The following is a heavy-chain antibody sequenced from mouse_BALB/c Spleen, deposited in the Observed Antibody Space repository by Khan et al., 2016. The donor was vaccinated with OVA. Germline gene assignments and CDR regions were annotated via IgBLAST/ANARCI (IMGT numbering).Heavy chain of an antibody. CDR2: INTYTGEP. Sequence: QIQLVQSGPELKKPGETVKISCKASGYTFTNYGMNWVKQSPGKGLKWMGWINTYTGEPTYADDFKGRFAFSLETSATTAYLQINNLRNEDTATYFCARMTPYWYFDVWGAGTTVTVSS. CDR1: GYTFTNYG. J-gene: IGHJ1*01. CDR3: ARMTPYWYFDV. V-gene: IGHV9-3-1*01.